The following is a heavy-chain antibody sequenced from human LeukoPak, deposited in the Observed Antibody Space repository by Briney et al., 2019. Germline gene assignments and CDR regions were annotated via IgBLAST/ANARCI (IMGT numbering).Heavy chain of an antibody. CDR3: ARGRFGELRRGFDY. J-gene: IGHJ4*02. CDR2: IYYSGST. Sequence: SETLSLTCAVYGGSFSGYYWSWIRQPPGKGLEWIGYIYYSGSTNYNPSLKSRVTISVDTSKNQFSLKLSSVTAADTAVYYCARGRFGELRRGFDYWGQGTLVTVSS. D-gene: IGHD3-10*01. CDR1: GGSFSGYY. V-gene: IGHV4-59*01.